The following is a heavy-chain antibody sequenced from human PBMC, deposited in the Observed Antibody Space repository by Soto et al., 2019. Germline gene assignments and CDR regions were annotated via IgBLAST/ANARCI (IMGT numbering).Heavy chain of an antibody. CDR2: IYASDST. Sequence: EVQLVESGGGLIQPGGSLRLSCAVSGLTVSSYAMSWVRQAPGEGLEWVSVIYASDSTHYADSVKGRFTISRDNSKNTXXLQMNSLRAEDTAVYYCAKGWMDVWGQGTTVTVS. J-gene: IGHJ6*02. CDR3: AKGWMDV. CDR1: GLTVSSYA. V-gene: IGHV3-53*01.